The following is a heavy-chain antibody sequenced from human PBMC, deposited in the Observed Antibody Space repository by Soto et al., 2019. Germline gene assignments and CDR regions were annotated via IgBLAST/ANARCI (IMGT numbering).Heavy chain of an antibody. Sequence: QVQLVESGGGVVQPGRSLRLSCAASGFTFSSYAMHWVRQAPGKGLEWVAVISYDGSNKYYADSVKGRFTISRDNSKNTLYLQMNSLRAEDTAVYYCARDYEFYYNDSSGYDAFDIWGQGTMVTVSS. J-gene: IGHJ3*02. V-gene: IGHV3-30-3*01. CDR3: ARDYEFYYNDSSGYDAFDI. CDR1: GFTFSSYA. CDR2: ISYDGSNK. D-gene: IGHD3-22*01.